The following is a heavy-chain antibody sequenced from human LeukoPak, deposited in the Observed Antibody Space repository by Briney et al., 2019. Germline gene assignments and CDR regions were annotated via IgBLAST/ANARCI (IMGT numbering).Heavy chain of an antibody. Sequence: PSETLSLTCTVSGGSISSYYWSWIRQPPGKGLEWIGYIYYSGSTYYNPSLKSRVTISVDTSKNQFSLKLSSVTAADTAVYYCARVVDGDYGHFDYWGQGTLVTVSS. J-gene: IGHJ4*02. CDR2: IYYSGST. CDR1: GGSISSYY. D-gene: IGHD4-17*01. V-gene: IGHV4-59*08. CDR3: ARVVDGDYGHFDY.